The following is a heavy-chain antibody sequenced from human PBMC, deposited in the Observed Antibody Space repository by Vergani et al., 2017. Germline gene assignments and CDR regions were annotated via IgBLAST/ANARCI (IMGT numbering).Heavy chain of an antibody. CDR3: SRGRGYSFGYSDY. Sequence: VQLVESGGGLVPPGRSLRLSCAASGFSFGVYAMTWVRQAPGKGLEWIAFIRNKAYGGTAEYAASVKGRFTSSRDNSKRLAYLQLSGLKPEDTAVYFCSRGRGYSFGYSDYWGQGTLVTVSS. CDR1: GFSFGVYA. J-gene: IGHJ4*02. D-gene: IGHD5-18*01. CDR2: IRNKAYGGTA. V-gene: IGHV3-49*04.